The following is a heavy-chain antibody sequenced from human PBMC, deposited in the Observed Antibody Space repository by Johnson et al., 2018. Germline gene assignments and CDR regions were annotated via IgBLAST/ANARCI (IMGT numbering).Heavy chain of an antibody. CDR2: INSAGSST. CDR3: AREDLHYYYSMDV. CDR1: GFTFSSYW. Sequence: VQLQESGGGAVQPGGSLRLSCAASGFTFSSYWMHWVRQAPGKGLVWVSRINSAGSSTSYADSLKGRVTISRHNAKNTRYLQMNSLGAEDTAVYYGAREDLHYYYSMDVWGKGPTVTVAS. J-gene: IGHJ6*03. V-gene: IGHV3-74*01.